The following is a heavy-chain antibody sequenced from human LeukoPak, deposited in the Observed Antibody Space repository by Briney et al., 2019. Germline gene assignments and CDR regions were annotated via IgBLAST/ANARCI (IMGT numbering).Heavy chain of an antibody. CDR3: ARGVRVTARRRDYYYYYGMDV. Sequence: PGGSLRLSCAASGFTFSSYAMHWVRQAPGKGLEWVAVISYDGSNKYYADSVKGRFTISGDNSKNTLYLQMNSLRAEDTAVYYCARGVRVTARRRDYYYYYGMDVWGQGTTVTVSS. D-gene: IGHD2-21*02. CDR1: GFTFSSYA. V-gene: IGHV3-30-3*01. J-gene: IGHJ6*02. CDR2: ISYDGSNK.